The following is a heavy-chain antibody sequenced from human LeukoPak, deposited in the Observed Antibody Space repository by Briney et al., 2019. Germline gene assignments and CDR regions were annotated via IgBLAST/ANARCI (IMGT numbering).Heavy chain of an antibody. CDR3: ARGLKGAYYDSSGYYVDY. Sequence: GGSLRLSCAASGFTFSSYWMHWVRQAPGKGLVWVSRINSDGSSTSYADSVKGRFTISRDNAKNTLYLQMNSLRAEDTAVYYCARGLKGAYYDSSGYYVDYWGQGTLVTVSS. CDR1: GFTFSSYW. D-gene: IGHD3-22*01. J-gene: IGHJ4*02. V-gene: IGHV3-74*01. CDR2: INSDGSST.